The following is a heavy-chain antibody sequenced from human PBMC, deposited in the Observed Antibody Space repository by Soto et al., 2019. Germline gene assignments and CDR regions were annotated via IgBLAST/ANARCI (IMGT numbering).Heavy chain of an antibody. D-gene: IGHD2-15*01. CDR1: GGSMGSYY. Sequence: PSETLSLTCTVSGGSMGSYYWTWLRQSPGRGLEWIGYISYSGSTYYNPSLKSRVTISADTSKNQFSLRMNSMIAADTAVYYCARADPDASVGYWGQGTLVTVS. J-gene: IGHJ4*02. CDR3: ARADPDASVGY. V-gene: IGHV4-59*01. CDR2: ISYSGST.